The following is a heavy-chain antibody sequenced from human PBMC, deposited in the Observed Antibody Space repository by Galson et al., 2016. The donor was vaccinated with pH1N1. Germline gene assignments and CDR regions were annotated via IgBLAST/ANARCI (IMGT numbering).Heavy chain of an antibody. CDR2: INPKNGDT. V-gene: IGHV1-2*02. D-gene: IGHD6-19*01. CDR1: GYTFTGSY. J-gene: IGHJ2*01. Sequence: SVKVSCKASGYTFTGSYLHWVRQAPGQGLEWMGSINPKNGDTSYAEKFQDRVTMTSDTSITTGYMELRRLRSDDTALYYCARHRSGWSGALTYWYFDLWGRGTLVTVSS. CDR3: ARHRSGWSGALTYWYFDL.